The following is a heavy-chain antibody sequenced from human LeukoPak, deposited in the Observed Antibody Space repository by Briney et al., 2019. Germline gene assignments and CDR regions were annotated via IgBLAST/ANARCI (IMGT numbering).Heavy chain of an antibody. D-gene: IGHD4-23*01. CDR2: IYYSGST. CDR3: ARGDTVVTPRLDY. J-gene: IGHJ4*02. V-gene: IGHV4-59*01. Sequence: SETLSLTCTVSGGSISSYYWSWIRQPPGKGLYWIGYIYYSGSTNYNPSLKSRVTISVDTSKNQFSLKLSSVTAADTAVYYCARGDTVVTPRLDYWGQGTLVTVSS. CDR1: GGSISSYY.